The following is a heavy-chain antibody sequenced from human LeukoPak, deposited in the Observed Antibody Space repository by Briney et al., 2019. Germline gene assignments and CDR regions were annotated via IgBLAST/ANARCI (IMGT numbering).Heavy chain of an antibody. D-gene: IGHD2-2*02. CDR1: GVSISNYY. J-gene: IGHJ1*01. CDR3: ATVEGYCTSTSCYRAYFQH. V-gene: IGHV4-59*01. Sequence: SETLSLTCTVSGVSISNYYWNWIRQPPGKGLEWIGYIYYSGSTNYNPSLKSRVTISVDTSKNQFSLKLSSVTAADTAVYYCATVEGYCTSTSCYRAYFQHWGQGTLVTVSS. CDR2: IYYSGST.